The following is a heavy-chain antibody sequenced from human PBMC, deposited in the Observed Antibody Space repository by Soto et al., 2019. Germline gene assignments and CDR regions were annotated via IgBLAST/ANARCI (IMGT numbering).Heavy chain of an antibody. CDR1: GFTFSSYA. Sequence: GGSLRLSCAASGFTFSSYAMSWVRQAPGKGLEWVSAISGSGGSTYYADSVKGRFTISRDNSKNTLYLQMNSLRAEDTAVYYCAKYYYDSSGYYEASGFDYWGQGTLVTVSS. J-gene: IGHJ4*02. D-gene: IGHD3-22*01. CDR3: AKYYYDSSGYYEASGFDY. CDR2: ISGSGGST. V-gene: IGHV3-23*01.